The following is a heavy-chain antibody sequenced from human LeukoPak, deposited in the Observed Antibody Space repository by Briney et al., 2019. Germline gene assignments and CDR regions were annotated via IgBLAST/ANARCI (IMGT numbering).Heavy chain of an antibody. J-gene: IGHJ4*02. Sequence: SETLSLTCTVSGGSISSYYWSWIRQPPGKGLEWIGYIYYSGSTNYNPSLKSRVTISVDTSKNQFSLKLSSVTAADTAVYYCARHVPMEELDSSGYYFSSYFDYWGQGTLVTVSS. CDR2: IYYSGST. CDR3: ARHVPMEELDSSGYYFSSYFDY. D-gene: IGHD3-22*01. V-gene: IGHV4-59*08. CDR1: GGSISSYY.